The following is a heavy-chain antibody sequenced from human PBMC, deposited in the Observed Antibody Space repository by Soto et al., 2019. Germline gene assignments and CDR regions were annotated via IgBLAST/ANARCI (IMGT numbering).Heavy chain of an antibody. V-gene: IGHV3-30-3*01. J-gene: IGHJ4*02. CDR2: ISYDGSNK. Sequence: QVQLVESGGGVVQPGRSLRLSCAASGFTFSSYAMHWVRQAPGKGLEWVAVISYDGSNKYYADSVKGRFTISRDNSKNTLYLQMNSLRAEDTAVSYCAIDADCSGGSCYSELRFYFDYWGQGTLVTVSS. D-gene: IGHD2-15*01. CDR1: GFTFSSYA. CDR3: AIDADCSGGSCYSELRFYFDY.